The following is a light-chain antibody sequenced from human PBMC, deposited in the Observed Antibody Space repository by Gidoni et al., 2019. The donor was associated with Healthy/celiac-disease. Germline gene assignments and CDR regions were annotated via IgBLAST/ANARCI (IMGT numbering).Light chain of an antibody. CDR3: QQSYSTPRT. Sequence: IQMTQSPSSLSASVGDRVTITCRASKSISSYLNWYQQKPGKAPKLLIYAASSLQSGVPSRFSGSGSGTDFTLTISSLQPEDFATYYCQQSYSTPRTFXXXTKLEIK. CDR2: AAS. V-gene: IGKV1-39*01. J-gene: IGKJ2*01. CDR1: KSISSY.